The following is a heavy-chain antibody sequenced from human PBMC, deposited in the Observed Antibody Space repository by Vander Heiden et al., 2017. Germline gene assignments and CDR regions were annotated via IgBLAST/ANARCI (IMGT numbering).Heavy chain of an antibody. V-gene: IGHV3-21*01. Sequence: EVQLVESGGGLVKSGGPPRLSCAASGFTFRSYSKNWGRQAPGKGLEWVSSISSSSSYIYYADSMKGRFTISRDNTKNSLYLQMNSLRAEDTAGYYCARGRYCGGDCYSSFDYWGQGTLVTVSS. D-gene: IGHD2-21*02. CDR2: ISSSSSYI. J-gene: IGHJ4*02. CDR3: ARGRYCGGDCYSSFDY. CDR1: GFTFRSYS.